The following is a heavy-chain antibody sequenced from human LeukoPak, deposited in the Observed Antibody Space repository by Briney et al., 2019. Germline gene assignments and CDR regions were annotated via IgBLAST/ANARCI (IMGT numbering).Heavy chain of an antibody. CDR1: GGTFSSYA. Sequence: SVKVSCKASGGTFSSYAISWVRQAPGQGLEWMGGIIPIFGTANYAQKFQGRVTITADKSTSTAYMELSSLRSEDTAVYYCAKPQIPPHYYDSSGYYYGLDYWGQGTLVTVSS. V-gene: IGHV1-69*06. J-gene: IGHJ4*01. CDR2: IIPIFGTA. CDR3: AKPQIPPHYYDSSGYYYGLDY. D-gene: IGHD3-22*01.